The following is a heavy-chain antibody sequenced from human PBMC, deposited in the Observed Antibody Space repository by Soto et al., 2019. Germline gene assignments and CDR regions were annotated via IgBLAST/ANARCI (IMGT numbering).Heavy chain of an antibody. CDR3: TRIMVRGVTAYYYYGMDV. CDR2: INTGNDNT. V-gene: IGHV1-3*04. CDR1: GYTFSNYA. Sequence: QVQLVQSGAEEKKPGASVKVSCKASGYTFSNYAIHWVRQAPGQRLEWMGWINTGNDNTKYSQKLQGRVTITRDTAASTAYMELSNLRSEDTAVYYCTRIMVRGVTAYYYYGMDVWGQGTTVTVSS. D-gene: IGHD3-10*01. J-gene: IGHJ6*02.